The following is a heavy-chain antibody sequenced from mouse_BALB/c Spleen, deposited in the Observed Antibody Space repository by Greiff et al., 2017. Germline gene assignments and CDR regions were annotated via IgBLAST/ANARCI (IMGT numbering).Heavy chain of an antibody. Sequence: EVQLQQSGPELVKPGASVKIPCKASGYTFTDYNMDWVKQSHGKSLEWIGDINPNNGGTIYNQKFKGKATLTVDKSSSTAYMELRSLTSEDTAVYYGARDGITTVVDSFAYWGQGTLVTVSA. CDR1: GYTFTDYN. CDR3: ARDGITTVVDSFAY. J-gene: IGHJ3*01. V-gene: IGHV1-18*01. CDR2: INPNNGGT. D-gene: IGHD1-1*01.